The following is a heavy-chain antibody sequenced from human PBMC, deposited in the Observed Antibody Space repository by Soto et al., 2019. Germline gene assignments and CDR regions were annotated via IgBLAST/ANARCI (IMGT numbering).Heavy chain of an antibody. CDR3: ARVRGWYPLDY. CDR1: GGSFSGYY. D-gene: IGHD6-19*01. Sequence: QVQLQQWGAGLLKPSETLSLTCAVYGGSFSGYYWNWIRQPPVKGLEWIGEINHSGSTNYNPSLKSRVTISVDTSKNQFSLKLSSVTAADTAVYYCARVRGWYPLDYWGQGTLVTVSS. J-gene: IGHJ4*02. CDR2: INHSGST. V-gene: IGHV4-34*01.